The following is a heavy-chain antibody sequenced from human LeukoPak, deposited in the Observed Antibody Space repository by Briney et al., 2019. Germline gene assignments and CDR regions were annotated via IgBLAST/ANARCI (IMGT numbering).Heavy chain of an antibody. V-gene: IGHV3-33*01. CDR1: GFTFSIYG. CDR2: IWYDGSNK. CDR3: ARERWLQNSYFDY. D-gene: IGHD5-24*01. J-gene: IGHJ4*02. Sequence: GESLRLSCAASGFTFSIYGMHWVRQAPGKGLEWVAVIWYDGSNKYYADSVKGRFTISRDNSKNTLYLQMNSLRAEDTAVYYCARERWLQNSYFDYWGQGTLVTVSS.